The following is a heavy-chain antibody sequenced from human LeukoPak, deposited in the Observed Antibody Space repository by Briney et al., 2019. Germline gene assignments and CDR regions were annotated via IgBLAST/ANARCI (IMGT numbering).Heavy chain of an antibody. CDR2: ISESSSHI. Sequence: GGSLRLSCAASGFIFSGYSMNWVRQAPGKGLEWVSSISESSSHISYADSVKGRFTISRDNAKNSLYVQLNSLRADDTAVYYCAKDHDCGGDCYPSYFDYWGQGTLVTVSS. J-gene: IGHJ4*02. CDR3: AKDHDCGGDCYPSYFDY. CDR1: GFIFSGYS. V-gene: IGHV3-21*01. D-gene: IGHD2-21*02.